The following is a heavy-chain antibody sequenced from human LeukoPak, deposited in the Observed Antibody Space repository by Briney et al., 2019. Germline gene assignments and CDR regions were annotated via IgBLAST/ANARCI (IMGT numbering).Heavy chain of an antibody. V-gene: IGHV3-21*01. CDR1: GFTFSSYS. CDR2: ISTSSSYI. CDR3: ARRYYYGSGSYPIPFDY. D-gene: IGHD3-10*01. Sequence: GGSLRPSCAASGFTFSSYSMNWVRQAPGKGLEWVSSISTSSSYIYYADSVKGRFTISRDNAKNSLYLQMNSLRAEDTAVYYCARRYYYGSGSYPIPFDYWGQGTLVTVSS. J-gene: IGHJ4*02.